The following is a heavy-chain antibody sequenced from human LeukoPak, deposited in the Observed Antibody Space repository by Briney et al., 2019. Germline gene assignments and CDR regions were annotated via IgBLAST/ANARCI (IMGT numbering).Heavy chain of an antibody. V-gene: IGHV1-69*05. CDR1: GGTFSSYA. CDR2: IIPIFGTA. CDR3: ARDGEAVGRRWLQFSDFDY. J-gene: IGHJ4*02. Sequence: AASVKVSCKASGGTFSSYAISWVRQAPGQGLEWMGGIIPIFGTANYAQKFQGRVTMTRDTSTSTVYMELSSLRSEDTAVYYCARDGEAVGRRWLQFSDFDYWGQGTLVTVSS. D-gene: IGHD5-24*01.